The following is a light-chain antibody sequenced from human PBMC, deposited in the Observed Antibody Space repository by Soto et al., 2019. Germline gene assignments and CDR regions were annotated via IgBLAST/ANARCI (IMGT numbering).Light chain of an antibody. CDR2: DAS. Sequence: DIQMTQSPFSLSASVGDRVTSTCRASQSISTYLNWYQLKPGKAPKLLIHDASSLQSGVPSRFSGSGSGTYFTLTISSLQPEDFATYYCQQSYSTPRTFGQGTKVEIK. CDR3: QQSYSTPRT. J-gene: IGKJ1*01. CDR1: QSISTY. V-gene: IGKV1-39*01.